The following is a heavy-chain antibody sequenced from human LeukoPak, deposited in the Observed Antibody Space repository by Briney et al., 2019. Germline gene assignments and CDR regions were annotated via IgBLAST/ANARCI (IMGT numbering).Heavy chain of an antibody. V-gene: IGHV3-48*03. CDR2: ISSRRTTT. CDR3: TTITVASNFDY. CDR1: GFIFSVYE. Sequence: GGSLTLSCAASGFIFSVYEMHCVRQAPGKGLEWISDISSRRTTTYYADSVKGRFTISRDNAKNSLYLQMNSLRAEDTAVYYCTTITVASNFDYWGQGTLVTLSS. J-gene: IGHJ4*02. D-gene: IGHD6-19*01.